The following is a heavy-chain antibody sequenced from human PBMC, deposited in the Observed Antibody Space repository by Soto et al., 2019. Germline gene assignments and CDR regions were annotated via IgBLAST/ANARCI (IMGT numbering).Heavy chain of an antibody. CDR2: IYHSGSP. D-gene: IGHD1-26*01. V-gene: IGHV4-4*02. Sequence: QVQLQESGPGLVKPSGTLSLTCAASSGSIFTTNWWCWVHQYPGSGLQWIGYIYHSGSPKYNPSLKKRVSISLDKSNSRYFMNLTSVSAADTAVYYCERKPDGATAKVGVGYVFDVCGQGIMVIVSS. J-gene: IGHJ3*01. CDR3: ERKPDGATAKVGVGYVFDV. CDR1: SGSIFTTNW.